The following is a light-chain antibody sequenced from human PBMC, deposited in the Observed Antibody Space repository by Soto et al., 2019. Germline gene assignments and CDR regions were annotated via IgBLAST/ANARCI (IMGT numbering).Light chain of an antibody. V-gene: IGKV3-20*01. J-gene: IGKJ1*01. CDR3: QQCGTSSRT. CDR2: GAS. Sequence: EIVLTQSPGTLSLSPGERATLSCRASQSVSSNYLAWYQQKPGQAPRLLIYGASSRATGIPDRFSGSGSGTDFTLTISRLEPEDFAVYYCQQCGTSSRTFGQGTKVDIK. CDR1: QSVSSNY.